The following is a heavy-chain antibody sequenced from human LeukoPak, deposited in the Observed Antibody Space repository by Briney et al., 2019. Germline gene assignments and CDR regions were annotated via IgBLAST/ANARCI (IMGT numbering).Heavy chain of an antibody. V-gene: IGHV4-61*02. D-gene: IGHD3-16*02. CDR1: GGSISSGSYY. CDR2: IYTSGST. CDR3: ARGFRFPYAFDI. J-gene: IGHJ3*02. Sequence: PSETLSLTCTVSGGSISSGSYYWSWIRQPAGKGLEWTGRIYTSGSTNYNPSLKSRVTISVDTSKNQFSLKLSSVTAADTAVYYCARGFRFPYAFDIWGQGTMVTVSS.